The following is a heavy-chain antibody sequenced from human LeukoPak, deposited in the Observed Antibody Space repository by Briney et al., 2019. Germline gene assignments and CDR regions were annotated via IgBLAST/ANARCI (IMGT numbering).Heavy chain of an antibody. CDR1: GFTFKNYG. CDR2: ISGGGGST. J-gene: IGHJ5*02. V-gene: IGHV3-23*01. D-gene: IGHD6-25*01. Sequence: PGGSLRLSCAASGFTFKNYGMTWVRQAPGKGLEWVSTISGGGGSTFYADSVKGRFTIFRDNPKNTLYLQMSSLRAEDTAVYFCAKDYSGYSNYFDTWGQGTLVTVSS. CDR3: AKDYSGYSNYFDT.